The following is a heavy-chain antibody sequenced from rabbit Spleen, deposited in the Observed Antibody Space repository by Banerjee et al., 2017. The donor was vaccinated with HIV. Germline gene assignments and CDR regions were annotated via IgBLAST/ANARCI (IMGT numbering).Heavy chain of an antibody. D-gene: IGHD1-1*01. CDR1: GFSFNSGYD. CDR3: ARDLADVIGWNLHL. Sequence: QSLEESGGGLVKPGASLTLTCKASGFSFNSGYDMCWVRQAPGKGLEWVACAYAGSSGSTYSATWAKGRFTISKTSSTTVTLQMTSLTAADTATYFCARDLADVIGWNLHLWGQGTLVTVS. CDR2: AYAGSSGST. J-gene: IGHJ3*01. V-gene: IGHV1S40*01.